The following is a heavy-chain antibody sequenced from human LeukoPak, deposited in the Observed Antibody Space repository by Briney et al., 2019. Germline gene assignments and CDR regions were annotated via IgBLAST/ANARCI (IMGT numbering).Heavy chain of an antibody. J-gene: IGHJ4*02. V-gene: IGHV3-23*01. CDR3: AKNVMPGIAAAVLDY. D-gene: IGHD6-13*01. CDR1: GFTFSNYA. Sequence: PGGSLRLSCAASGFTFSNYAMNWVRQAPGKGLEWVSAISGSGGSTYYADSVKGRFTISRDNSKNTLYLQMNSLRAEDTAVYYCAKNVMPGIAAAVLDYWGQGTLVTVSS. CDR2: ISGSGGST.